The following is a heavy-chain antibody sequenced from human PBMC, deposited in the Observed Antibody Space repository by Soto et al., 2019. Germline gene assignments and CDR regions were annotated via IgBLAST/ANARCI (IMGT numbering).Heavy chain of an antibody. CDR3: AKDPQGCRGGMCDP. D-gene: IGHD2-15*01. J-gene: IGHJ5*02. Sequence: QVQLVESGGGVVQPGRSLRLSCAASGFTFNSYGMQWVRQAPGKGLEWVAGISYDGSNKYYADSVKGRFTISRDNSKNMRYLQMNSLRAEYTAVYYCAKDPQGCRGGMCDPWGQGTLVTVS. CDR1: GFTFNSYG. CDR2: ISYDGSNK. V-gene: IGHV3-30*18.